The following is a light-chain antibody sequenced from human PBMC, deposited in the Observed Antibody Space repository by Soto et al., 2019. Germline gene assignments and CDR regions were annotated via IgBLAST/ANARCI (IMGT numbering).Light chain of an antibody. V-gene: IGLV2-23*02. CDR2: EVD. Sequence: QSALTQPASVSGSPGQSITISCTGTSSDVGRYNLVSWYQQHPGEAPKLMIYEVDKRPSGVSNRFSGSKSGSAASLTISGHQAEDEADYYCCSYAGSSTSLEVFGGGTKLTVL. CDR3: CSYAGSSTSLEV. J-gene: IGLJ3*02. CDR1: SSDVGRYNL.